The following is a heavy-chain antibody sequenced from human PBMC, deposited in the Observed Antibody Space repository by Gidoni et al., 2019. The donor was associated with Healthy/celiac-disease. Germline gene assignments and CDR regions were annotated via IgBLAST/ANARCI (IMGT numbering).Heavy chain of an antibody. Sequence: QVQLVQSGAEVKKPGSSVKVSCKASGGTFSSYAISWVRQAPGQGLEWMGGIIPIFGTANYAQKFQGRVTITADESTSTAYMELSSLRSEDTAVYYCARCLCSSTSCYAGGRQYYYYGMDVWGQGTTVTVSS. CDR3: ARCLCSSTSCYAGGRQYYYYGMDV. CDR2: IIPIFGTA. J-gene: IGHJ6*02. D-gene: IGHD2-2*01. V-gene: IGHV1-69*01. CDR1: GGTFSSYA.